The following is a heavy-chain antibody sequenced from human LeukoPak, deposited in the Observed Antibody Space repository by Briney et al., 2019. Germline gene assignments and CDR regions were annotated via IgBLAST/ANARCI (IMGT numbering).Heavy chain of an antibody. Sequence: GGSLRLSCAASGFTFSSYWMSWVRQAPGKGLEWVANIKQDGSEKYYVDSVKGRFTISRDNAKNSLYLQMNSLRAEDTAVYYCAKTRWFGSYGWFDPWGQGTLVTVSS. CDR3: AKTRWFGSYGWFDP. J-gene: IGHJ5*02. CDR1: GFTFSSYW. CDR2: IKQDGSEK. D-gene: IGHD3-10*01. V-gene: IGHV3-7*01.